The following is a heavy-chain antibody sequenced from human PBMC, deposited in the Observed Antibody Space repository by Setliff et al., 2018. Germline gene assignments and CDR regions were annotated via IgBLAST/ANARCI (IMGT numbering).Heavy chain of an antibody. CDR3: ARGIAATGTGEAFDV. V-gene: IGHV1-2*02. D-gene: IGHD6-13*01. J-gene: IGHJ3*01. CDR1: GYTFTAFY. Sequence: GASVKVSCKASGYTFTAFYMHWVRQAPGQGLEWMGWINPHSGGAKYVEKFQGRVTLTRDTSISTAYMELSSLRSDDTADYYCARGIAATGTGEAFDVWGQGTKVTVSS. CDR2: INPHSGGA.